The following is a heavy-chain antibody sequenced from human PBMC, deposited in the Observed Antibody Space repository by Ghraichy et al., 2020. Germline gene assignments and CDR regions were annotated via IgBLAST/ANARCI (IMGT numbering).Heavy chain of an antibody. CDR2: IYSGGST. J-gene: IGHJ6*02. Sequence: GGSLRLSCAASGFTVSSNYMSWVRQAPGKGLEWVSVIYSGGSTYYADSVKGRFTISRDNSKNTLYLQMNSLRAEDTAVYYCARDSLYHMGATRPYYGMDVWGQGTTVTVSS. D-gene: IGHD1-26*01. CDR3: ARDSLYHMGATRPYYGMDV. CDR1: GFTVSSNY. V-gene: IGHV3-66*02.